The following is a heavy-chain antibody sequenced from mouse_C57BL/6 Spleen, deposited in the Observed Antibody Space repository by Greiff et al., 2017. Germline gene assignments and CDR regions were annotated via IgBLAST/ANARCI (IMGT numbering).Heavy chain of an antibody. Sequence: EVMLVESGEGLVKPGGSLKLSCAASGFTISSYAMSWVRQTPEKRLEWVAYISSGGDYIYYADTVKGRFTISRDNARNTLYLQMSSLKSEDTAMYYCTIYGNPLRDAMDYWGQGTSVTVSS. CDR2: ISSGGDYI. V-gene: IGHV5-9-1*02. CDR1: GFTISSYA. CDR3: TIYGNPLRDAMDY. J-gene: IGHJ4*01. D-gene: IGHD2-1*01.